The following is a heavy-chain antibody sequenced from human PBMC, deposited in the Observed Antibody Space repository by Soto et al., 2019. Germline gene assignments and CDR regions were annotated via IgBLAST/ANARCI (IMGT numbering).Heavy chain of an antibody. CDR2: IKSKTDGGTT. J-gene: IGHJ4*02. CDR3: TTGPYELELPGY. Sequence: GGSLRLSCAASGFTFSNAWMSWVRQAPGKGLEWVGRIKSKTDGGTTDYAAPVKGRFTISRDDSKNTLYLQMNRLKTEDTAVYYCTTGPYELELPGYWGQGTLVTVSS. V-gene: IGHV3-15*01. CDR1: GFTFSNAW. D-gene: IGHD1-7*01.